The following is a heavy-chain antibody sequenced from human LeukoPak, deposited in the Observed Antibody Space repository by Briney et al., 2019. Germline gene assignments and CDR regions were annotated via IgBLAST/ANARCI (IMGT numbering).Heavy chain of an antibody. J-gene: IGHJ4*02. CDR2: ISYDGSNK. V-gene: IGHV3-30-3*01. D-gene: IGHD6-13*01. CDR1: GFTFSSYA. Sequence: GGSLRLSCAASGFTFSSYAMHWVRQAPGKGLEWVAVISYDGSNKYYADSVKGRFTTSRDNSKNTLYLQMNSLRAEDTAVYYCAREGEAAAGSYFDYWGQGTLVTVSS. CDR3: AREGEAAAGSYFDY.